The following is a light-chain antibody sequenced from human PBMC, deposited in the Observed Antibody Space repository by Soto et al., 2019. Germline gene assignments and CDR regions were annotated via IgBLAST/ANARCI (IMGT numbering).Light chain of an antibody. V-gene: IGKV3-11*01. J-gene: IGKJ1*01. CDR1: QSVSSY. CDR3: QQRSNWPPGGT. CDR2: DAS. Sequence: EIVLTQSPATLSLSPGERDTLSCMAIQSVSSYLSWDQQTPFQAPRLLIYDASNTATGIPARFSGSGSGTDFTLPLSSLEPEDFAVYYCQQRSNWPPGGTVGQGTKVEIK.